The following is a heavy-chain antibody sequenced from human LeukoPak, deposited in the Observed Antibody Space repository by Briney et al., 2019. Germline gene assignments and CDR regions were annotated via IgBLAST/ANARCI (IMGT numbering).Heavy chain of an antibody. D-gene: IGHD3-22*01. CDR3: AKGRPMIDPSDFDY. V-gene: IGHV3-73*01. J-gene: IGHJ4*02. CDR2: IRSKANTYAT. Sequence: GGSLRLSCAASGFTFSGSDMHWVRQASGKGLEWVGRIRSKANTYATAYAASVKGRFTISRDDSENTAYLQMNSLRAEDTAVYWCAKGRPMIDPSDFDYWGQGTQVTVSS. CDR1: GFTFSGSD.